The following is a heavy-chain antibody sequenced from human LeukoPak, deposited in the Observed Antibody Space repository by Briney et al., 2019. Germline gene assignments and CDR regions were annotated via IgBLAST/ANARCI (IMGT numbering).Heavy chain of an antibody. J-gene: IGHJ3*02. CDR2: ISSSSSTI. CDR1: GFTFSSYS. CDR3: ARRIVVVPAAVWVDAFDI. V-gene: IGHV3-48*01. D-gene: IGHD2-2*01. Sequence: GGSLRLSCAASGFTFSSYSMNWVRQAPGKGLEWVSYISSSSSTIYYADSVKGRFTISRDNAKNSLYLQMNSLRAEDTAVYYCARRIVVVPAAVWVDAFDIWGQGTMVTVSS.